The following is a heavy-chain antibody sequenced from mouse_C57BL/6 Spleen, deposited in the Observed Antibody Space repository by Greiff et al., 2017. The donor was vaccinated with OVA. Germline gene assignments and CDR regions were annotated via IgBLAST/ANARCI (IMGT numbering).Heavy chain of an antibody. CDR1: GFTFSDYY. CDR2: INYDGSST. V-gene: IGHV5-16*01. D-gene: IGHD4-1*01. CDR3: ARGVTGTRWYFDV. J-gene: IGHJ1*03. Sequence: EVKLMESEGGLVQPGSSMKLSCTASGFTFSDYYMAWVRQVPEKGLEWVANINYDGSSTYYLDSLKSRFIISRDNAKNILYLQMSSLKSEDTATYYCARGVTGTRWYFDVWGTGTTVTVSS.